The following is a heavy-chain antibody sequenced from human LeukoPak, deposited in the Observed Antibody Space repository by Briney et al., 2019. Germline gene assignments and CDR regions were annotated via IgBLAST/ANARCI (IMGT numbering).Heavy chain of an antibody. V-gene: IGHV3-53*01. J-gene: IGHJ4*02. CDR1: GGSISSSSYY. CDR2: IYSGGST. Sequence: ETLSLTCTGSGGSISSSSYYWGWIRQPPGKGLEWVSVIYSGGSTYYADSVKGRFTISRDNSKNTLYLQMNSLRAEDTAVYYCAREGAVGKTIFGVVMESNWGQGTLVTVSS. D-gene: IGHD3-3*01. CDR3: AREGAVGKTIFGVVMESN.